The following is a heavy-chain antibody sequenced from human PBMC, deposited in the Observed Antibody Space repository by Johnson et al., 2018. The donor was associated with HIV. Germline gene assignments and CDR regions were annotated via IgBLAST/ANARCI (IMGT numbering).Heavy chain of an antibody. CDR1: GFTFSNAW. J-gene: IGHJ3*02. CDR3: ARSQVAATSEGAFDI. V-gene: IGHV3-30-3*01. D-gene: IGHD2-15*01. Sequence: QVQLVESGGGLVEPGGSLSLSCAASGFTFSNAWMSWVRQAPGKGLEWVAVISYDGSNKYYADSVKGRFTISRDNSKNTLYLQMNSLRAEDTAVYYCARSQVAATSEGAFDIWGQGTMVTVSS. CDR2: ISYDGSNK.